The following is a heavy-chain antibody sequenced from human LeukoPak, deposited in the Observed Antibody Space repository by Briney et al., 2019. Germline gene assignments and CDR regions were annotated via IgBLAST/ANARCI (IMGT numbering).Heavy chain of an antibody. CDR2: ISWNSGSI. CDR3: AKGNAKGELLTPFDY. J-gene: IGHJ4*02. Sequence: GGSLRLSCAASGFTFYDYAMHWVRHAPGKGLEWVSGISWNSGSIGYADSVKGRFTISRDNAKNSLYLQMNSLRAEDTALYYCAKGNAKGELLTPFDYWGQGTLVTVSS. V-gene: IGHV3-9*01. D-gene: IGHD1-26*01. CDR1: GFTFYDYA.